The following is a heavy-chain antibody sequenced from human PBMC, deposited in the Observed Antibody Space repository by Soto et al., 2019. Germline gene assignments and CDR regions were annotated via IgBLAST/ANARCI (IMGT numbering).Heavy chain of an antibody. V-gene: IGHV1-46*03. Sequence: GASVKVSCKASGYAFTSYYMHWVRQAPRQGLEWMGIINPSGGSTSYAQKFQGRVTMTRDTSTSTVYMELSSLRSEDTAVYYCARVSHCSGGSCYAEYFQHWGQGTLVTVSS. D-gene: IGHD2-15*01. CDR3: ARVSHCSGGSCYAEYFQH. CDR1: GYAFTSYY. J-gene: IGHJ1*01. CDR2: INPSGGST.